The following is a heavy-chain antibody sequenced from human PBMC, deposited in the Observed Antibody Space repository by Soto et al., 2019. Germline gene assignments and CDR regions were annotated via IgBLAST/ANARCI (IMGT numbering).Heavy chain of an antibody. CDR3: AAESGYGSGTSVNHCLDF. J-gene: IGHJ4*01. Sequence: GGSLRLSCAASGFTFGYYWMSLVRQAPGKGLEGLATIKLDASEKKYVDSVKGRFTLSTDNGKNSLYLQMDSLRAEDTAVYYCAAESGYGSGTSVNHCLDFWGHGTLVTVSS. D-gene: IGHD3-10*01. V-gene: IGHV3-7*01. CDR2: IKLDASEK. CDR1: GFTFGYYW.